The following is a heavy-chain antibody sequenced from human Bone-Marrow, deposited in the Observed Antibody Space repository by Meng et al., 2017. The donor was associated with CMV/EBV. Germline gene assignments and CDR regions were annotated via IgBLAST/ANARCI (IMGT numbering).Heavy chain of an antibody. Sequence: GGSLRLSCAASGFTFSSYWMHWVRQAPGKGLVWVSRIDSDGSTTNYADSAKGRFTISRDNAKNTLYLQMSSLRAEDTAVYYCARVPYDWEAFDIWGQGTMVT. CDR1: GFTFSSYW. CDR3: ARVPYDWEAFDI. V-gene: IGHV3-74*01. J-gene: IGHJ3*02. D-gene: IGHD3-16*01. CDR2: IDSDGSTT.